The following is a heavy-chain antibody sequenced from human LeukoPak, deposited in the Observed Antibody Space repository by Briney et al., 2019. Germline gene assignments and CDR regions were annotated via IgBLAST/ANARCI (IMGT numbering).Heavy chain of an antibody. CDR1: GFTVSSNY. CDR3: AKDFGSIAAPLGDY. J-gene: IGHJ4*02. V-gene: IGHV3-53*01. Sequence: PGGSLRLSCAASGFTVSSNYMSWGRLAPGKGLEWVSVIYSGGSTYYADSVKGRFTISRDNSKNTLYLQMNSLRAEDTAVYYCAKDFGSIAAPLGDYWGQGTLVTVSS. D-gene: IGHD6-6*01. CDR2: IYSGGST.